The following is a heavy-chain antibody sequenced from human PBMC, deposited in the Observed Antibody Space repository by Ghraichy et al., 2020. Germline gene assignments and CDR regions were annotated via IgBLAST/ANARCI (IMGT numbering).Heavy chain of an antibody. CDR3: ARDRYSGSYYFDY. V-gene: IGHV3-21*01. J-gene: IGHJ4*02. CDR1: GFTFSSYS. Sequence: GESLNISCAASGFTFSSYSMNWVRQAPGKGLEWVSSISSSSSYIYYADSVKGRFTISRDNAKNSLYLQMNSLRAEDTAVYYCARDRYSGSYYFDYWGQGTLVTVSS. D-gene: IGHD1-26*01. CDR2: ISSSSSYI.